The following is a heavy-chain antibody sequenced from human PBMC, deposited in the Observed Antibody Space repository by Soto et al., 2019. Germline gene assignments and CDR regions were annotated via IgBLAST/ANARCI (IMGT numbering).Heavy chain of an antibody. V-gene: IGHV2-5*01. D-gene: IGHD4-17*01. Sequence: GSGPTLVNPTQTLTLTCTFSGFSLSTSGVGVGWIRQPPGKALEWLALIYLNDDKRYSPSLKSRLTITKDTSKNQVVLTMTNMDPVDTATYYCARIPGLDYGDYYFDYWGQGTLVTVSS. J-gene: IGHJ4*02. CDR3: ARIPGLDYGDYYFDY. CDR1: GFSLSTSGVG. CDR2: IYLNDDK.